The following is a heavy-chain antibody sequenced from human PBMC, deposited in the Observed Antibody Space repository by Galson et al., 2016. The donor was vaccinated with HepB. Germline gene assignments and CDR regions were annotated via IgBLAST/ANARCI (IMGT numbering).Heavy chain of an antibody. Sequence: SLRLSCAASGFTFSNGWMNAWMNWVRQAPGKGLEWVGCIKSKSDGGTIDYAAPVKGRFTISRDDSEDTLYLQMNSLKTEDTAVYYCATQGDYYALDNWGQGTLVTVSS. CDR2: IKSKSDGGTI. D-gene: IGHD4-17*01. CDR1: GFTFSNGWMNAW. V-gene: IGHV3-15*07. CDR3: ATQGDYYALDN. J-gene: IGHJ4*02.